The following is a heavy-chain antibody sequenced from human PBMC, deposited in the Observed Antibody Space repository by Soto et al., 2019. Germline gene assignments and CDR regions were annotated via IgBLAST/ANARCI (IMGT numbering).Heavy chain of an antibody. Sequence: EVQLLESGGGLVQPGGSLRLSCAASGFTFSSYAMSWVRQAPGKGLEWVSAISGSGGSTYYADSVKGRFTISRDNSKNTMYLQMNSLRAEDTTVYYCAKASGWFGEFDYWGQGTLVTVSS. V-gene: IGHV3-23*01. J-gene: IGHJ4*02. CDR1: GFTFSSYA. D-gene: IGHD3-10*01. CDR3: AKASGWFGEFDY. CDR2: ISGSGGST.